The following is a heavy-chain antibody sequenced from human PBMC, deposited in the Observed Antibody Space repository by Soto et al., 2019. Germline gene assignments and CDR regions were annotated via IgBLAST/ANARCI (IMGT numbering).Heavy chain of an antibody. CDR2: INPSGGSK. J-gene: IGHJ6*02. D-gene: IGHD5-18*01. V-gene: IGHV1-46*01. Sequence: ASVKVSCKASGGTFSSYAISWVRQAPGQGLEWMGIINPSGGSKSYAQKFQGRVTMTGDTSTSTVYMELSSLRSEDTAVYYCARDINRGYSYGYAYYYYGMDVWGQGTTVTVSS. CDR1: GGTFSSYA. CDR3: ARDINRGYSYGYAYYYYGMDV.